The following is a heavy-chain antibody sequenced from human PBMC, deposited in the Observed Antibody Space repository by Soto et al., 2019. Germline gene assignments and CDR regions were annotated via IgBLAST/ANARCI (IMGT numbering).Heavy chain of an antibody. Sequence: GGSLRLSCAASGFTFSSYGMHWVRQAPGKGLEWVAVISYVGSNKYYADSVKGRFTISRDNSKNTLYLQMNSLRAEDTAVYYCAKDTLLTTVVTPGYFDYWGQGTLVTVSS. CDR2: ISYVGSNK. D-gene: IGHD4-17*01. J-gene: IGHJ4*02. V-gene: IGHV3-30*18. CDR3: AKDTLLTTVVTPGYFDY. CDR1: GFTFSSYG.